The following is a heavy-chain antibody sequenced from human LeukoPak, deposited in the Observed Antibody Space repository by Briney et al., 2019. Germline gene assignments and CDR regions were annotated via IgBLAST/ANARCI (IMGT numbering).Heavy chain of an antibody. J-gene: IGHJ5*02. Sequence: ASVKVSCKASGYTFTCYGISWVRQAPGQGLEWMGWISAYNGNTNYAQKLQGRVTMTTDTSTSTAYMELRSLRSDDTAVYYCARLKRNVLRFLEWYNWFDPWGQGTLVTVSS. CDR1: GYTFTCYG. D-gene: IGHD3-3*01. CDR3: ARLKRNVLRFLEWYNWFDP. CDR2: ISAYNGNT. V-gene: IGHV1-18*01.